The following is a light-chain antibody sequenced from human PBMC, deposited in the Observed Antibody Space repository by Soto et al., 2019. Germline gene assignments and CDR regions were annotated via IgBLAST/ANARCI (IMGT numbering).Light chain of an antibody. Sequence: DIQMTQSPSSLSASVGDRVTITCRASQGISNYLAWYQQKPGKNPKLLIYTDSTLQSGVPSRFSGSVSGTDFNLTISSLQPEDVATYYCQKYNSAPWTFGQGTKVELK. V-gene: IGKV1-27*01. CDR3: QKYNSAPWT. CDR2: TDS. J-gene: IGKJ1*01. CDR1: QGISNY.